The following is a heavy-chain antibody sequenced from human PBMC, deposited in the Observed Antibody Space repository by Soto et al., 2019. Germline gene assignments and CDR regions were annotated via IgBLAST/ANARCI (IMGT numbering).Heavy chain of an antibody. CDR1: GDSVSSNSAA. Sequence: SQTLSLTCAISGDSVSSNSAAWNWIRRSPSRGLEWLGRTYYRSKWYNDYAVSVKSRITINPDTSKNQFSLQLNSVTPEDTAVYYCARATPGVYVWGSYRSDAFDIWGQGTMVT. J-gene: IGHJ3*02. D-gene: IGHD3-16*02. CDR2: TYYRSKWYN. CDR3: ARATPGVYVWGSYRSDAFDI. V-gene: IGHV6-1*01.